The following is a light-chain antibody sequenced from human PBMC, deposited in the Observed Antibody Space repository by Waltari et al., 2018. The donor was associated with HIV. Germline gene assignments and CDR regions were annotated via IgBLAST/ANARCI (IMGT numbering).Light chain of an antibody. CDR1: TGAVTRDHF. J-gene: IGLJ3*02. Sequence: QTVVTQEPSLTVSPAGTVTPTCSSSTGAVTRDHFPNWFQQKPGQTPRALIYSTNNRHSWTPARFSGSLLGDKAALTVSGVQPEDEAEYYCLLWYGSTWMFGGGTQLTVL. CDR3: LLWYGSTWM. V-gene: IGLV7-43*01. CDR2: STN.